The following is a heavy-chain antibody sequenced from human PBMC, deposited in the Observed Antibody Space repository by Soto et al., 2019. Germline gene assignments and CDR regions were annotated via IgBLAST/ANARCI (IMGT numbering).Heavy chain of an antibody. V-gene: IGHV3-7*05. CDR3: ARLAEIRAFDY. D-gene: IGHD3-16*01. CDR1: GFTFGSYW. J-gene: IGHJ4*02. Sequence: EVQLVESGGGLVQPGGSLRLSCAASGFTFGSYWKGWVRQAPGKGLEWVANIREDGSGKYYVDSVKGRFTISKDNAKNSLSLQLNSLRGEDTAVYYCARLAEIRAFDYWGQGTLVTVSS. CDR2: IREDGSGK.